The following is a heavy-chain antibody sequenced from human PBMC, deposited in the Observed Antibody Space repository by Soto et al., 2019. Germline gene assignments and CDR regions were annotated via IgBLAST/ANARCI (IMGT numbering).Heavy chain of an antibody. Sequence: GESLKISCKHSGFNFPTFWIAWARQMPGKGLEWMGIIYPGDSDTKYSPSLQGQVTISADTSISTAYLQWTSLKASDTAMYYCARSRRGAYSSGWYSPSGYYNYGIDVWGQGTKVTVSS. J-gene: IGHJ6*02. D-gene: IGHD6-19*01. CDR3: ARSRRGAYSSGWYSPSGYYNYGIDV. CDR1: GFNFPTFW. CDR2: IYPGDSDT. V-gene: IGHV5-51*01.